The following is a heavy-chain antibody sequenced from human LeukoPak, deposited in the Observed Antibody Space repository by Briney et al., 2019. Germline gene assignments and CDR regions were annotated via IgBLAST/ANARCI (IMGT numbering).Heavy chain of an antibody. J-gene: IGHJ3*02. V-gene: IGHV4-39*07. Sequence: SETLSLTCTVSGGSISSSSYYWGWIRQPPGKGLEWIGSIYYSGSTYYNPSLKSRVTISVDTSKNQFSLKLSSVTAADTAVCYCARELYYYDSSGYRRNAFDIWGQGTMVTVSS. D-gene: IGHD3-22*01. CDR2: IYYSGST. CDR1: GGSISSSSYY. CDR3: ARELYYYDSSGYRRNAFDI.